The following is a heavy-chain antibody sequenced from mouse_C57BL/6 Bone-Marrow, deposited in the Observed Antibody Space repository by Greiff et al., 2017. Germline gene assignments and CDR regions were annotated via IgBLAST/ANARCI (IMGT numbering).Heavy chain of an antibody. D-gene: IGHD1-1*01. CDR3: ARGVYYYGSSHSYYAMDY. J-gene: IGHJ4*01. Sequence: VQLQQSGAELMKPGASVKLSCKATGYTFTGYWIEWVKQRPGHGLEWIGEILPGSGSTNYNEKFKGKAPFTADTSSNTAYMQLSSLTTEDSAIYYCARGVYYYGSSHSYYAMDYWGQGTSVTVSS. V-gene: IGHV1-9*01. CDR2: ILPGSGST. CDR1: GYTFTGYW.